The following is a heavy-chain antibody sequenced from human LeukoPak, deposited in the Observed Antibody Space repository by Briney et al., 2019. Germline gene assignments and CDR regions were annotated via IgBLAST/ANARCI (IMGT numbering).Heavy chain of an antibody. V-gene: IGHV1-2*02. CDR3: ARAARGPPDTAMVIG. D-gene: IGHD5-18*01. J-gene: IGHJ4*02. CDR2: INPNSGGT. CDR1: GYTFTGYY. Sequence: ASVKVSCKASGYTFTGYYMHWVRQAPGQGLEWMGWINPNSGGTNYAQKFQGRVTMTRDTSISTAYMELSRLRSDDTAAYYCARAARGPPDTAMVIGWGQGTLVTVSS.